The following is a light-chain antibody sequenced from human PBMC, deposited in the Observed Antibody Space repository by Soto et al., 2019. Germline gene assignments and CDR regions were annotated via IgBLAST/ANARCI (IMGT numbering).Light chain of an antibody. CDR1: SSDVGGYNY. V-gene: IGLV2-14*01. Sequence: QSALTQPASVSGSPGQSITISCTGTSSDVGGYNYVSWYQQHPVKAPKLMIYNVSNRPSGVSNRFSGSKSGNTASLTISGLQAEDEGHYYCSSFTSTNTVLFGGGTKLTV. CDR3: SSFTSTNTVL. J-gene: IGLJ2*01. CDR2: NVS.